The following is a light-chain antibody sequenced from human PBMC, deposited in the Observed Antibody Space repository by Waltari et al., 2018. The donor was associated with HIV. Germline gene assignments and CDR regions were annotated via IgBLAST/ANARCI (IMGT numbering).Light chain of an antibody. CDR3: CSYAGSRMV. Sequence: QSALTQPAPVSGSPGHSITISSTGPTRDVWSYNLVSWYQQHPGKAPKLMIYEVSKRPSGVSNRFSGSKSGNTASLTISGLQAEDEADYYCCSYAGSRMVFGGGTKLTVL. J-gene: IGLJ2*01. CDR1: TRDVWSYNL. CDR2: EVS. V-gene: IGLV2-23*02.